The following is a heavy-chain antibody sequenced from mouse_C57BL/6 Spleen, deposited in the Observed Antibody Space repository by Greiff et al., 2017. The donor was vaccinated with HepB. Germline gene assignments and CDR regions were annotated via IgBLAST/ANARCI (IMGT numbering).Heavy chain of an antibody. Sequence: QVQLKESGAELARPGASVKMSCKASGYTFTSYTMHWVKQRPGQGLEWIGYINPSSGYTKYNQKFKDKATLTADKSSSTAYMQLISLTSEDSAVYYCARSGDYYGSSIFDYWGQGTTLTVSS. CDR2: INPSSGYT. CDR3: ARSGDYYGSSIFDY. CDR1: GYTFTSYT. D-gene: IGHD1-1*01. V-gene: IGHV1-4*01. J-gene: IGHJ2*01.